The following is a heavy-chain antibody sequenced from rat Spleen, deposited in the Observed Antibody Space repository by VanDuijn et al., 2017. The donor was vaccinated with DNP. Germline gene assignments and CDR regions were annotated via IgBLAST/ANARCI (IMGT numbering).Heavy chain of an antibody. CDR1: GFIVNDYG. CDR3: TRQYYYSGDDNWFAY. Sequence: EVQLVESGGGLVQPGRTLKLSCAASGFIVNDYGMAWVRQTPKKGLEWVATISISDSRSYYSDSVRGRFTISRDNAKSSLHLQMNSLKSEDTATYYCTRQYYYSGDDNWFAYWGQGTLVTVSS. D-gene: IGHD1-1*01. J-gene: IGHJ3*01. V-gene: IGHV5-7*01. CDR2: ISISDSRS.